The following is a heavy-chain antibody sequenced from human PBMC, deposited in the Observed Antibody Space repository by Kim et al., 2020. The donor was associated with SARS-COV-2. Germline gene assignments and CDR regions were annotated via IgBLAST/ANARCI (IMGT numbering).Heavy chain of an antibody. D-gene: IGHD6-13*01. CDR2: ISDDGRNK. Sequence: GGSLRLSCAASGLTFSTYGMHWVRQAPGKGLEWVAVISDDGRNKHYADSVEGRVTISRDNSKNMLYLQMNSLRREDTAVYYCATGRIPASDTHFDYWGQGTLVTVSS. CDR1: GLTFSTYG. V-gene: IGHV3-30*03. CDR3: ATGRIPASDTHFDY. J-gene: IGHJ4*02.